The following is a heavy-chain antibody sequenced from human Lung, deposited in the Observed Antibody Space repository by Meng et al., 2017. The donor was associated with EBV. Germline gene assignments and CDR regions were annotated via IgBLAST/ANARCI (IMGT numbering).Heavy chain of an antibody. J-gene: IGHJ4*02. V-gene: IGHV4-34*01. CDR3: VRGLDNWNILVFDY. D-gene: IGHD1/OR15-1a*01. CDR2: IKESEGA. CDR1: GESFGDYY. Sequence: HVQLKQWGAGLLKPSAPLSLTCGVYGESFGDYYWTWIRQPPGKGLEWIGEIKESEGANYNPSLKSRVSISLDTSRDQFSLTLNSVTAADTAVYYCVRGLDNWNILVFDYWGQGALVTVSS.